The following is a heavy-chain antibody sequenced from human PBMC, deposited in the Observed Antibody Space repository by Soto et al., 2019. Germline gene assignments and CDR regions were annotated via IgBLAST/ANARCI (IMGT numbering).Heavy chain of an antibody. Sequence: GGSLRLSCAASGFTFSSAWMSWVRQAPGKGLEWVSAISGSGGSTYYADSVKGRFTISRDNSKNTLYLQMNSLRAEDTAVYYCLLAAAGSFDYWGQGTLVTVSS. CDR3: LLAAAGSFDY. J-gene: IGHJ4*02. CDR2: ISGSGGST. D-gene: IGHD6-13*01. CDR1: GFTFSSAW. V-gene: IGHV3-23*01.